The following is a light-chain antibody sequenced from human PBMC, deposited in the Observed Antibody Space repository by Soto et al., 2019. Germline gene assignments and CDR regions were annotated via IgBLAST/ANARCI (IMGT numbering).Light chain of an antibody. CDR3: SSYAGSSNYV. V-gene: IGLV2-8*01. CDR2: GVD. J-gene: IGLJ1*01. CDR1: SSDVGGYNY. Sequence: VLTQPPSASGSPGQSVTISCTGTSSDVGGYNYVSWYQQHPGKAPKLIIYGVDKRPSGVPDRFSGSTSGNTASLTVSGLQADDEADYYCSSYAGSSNYVFGTGTKVTVL.